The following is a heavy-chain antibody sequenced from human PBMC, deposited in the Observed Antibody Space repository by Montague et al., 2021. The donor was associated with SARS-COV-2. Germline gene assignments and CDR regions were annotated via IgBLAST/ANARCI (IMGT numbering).Heavy chain of an antibody. CDR2: ISGSGRST. CDR3: AKDRLALLWFREGYDAFDI. Sequence: SLRLSCAASGFTFSKYAMSWVRQAPGKGLEWVSAISGSGRSTYYADSVKGRFTISRDNSKNTLYLQMNSLRAEDTAVYYCAKDRLALLWFREGYDAFDIWGQGTMVTVSS. J-gene: IGHJ3*02. D-gene: IGHD3-10*01. V-gene: IGHV3-23*01. CDR1: GFTFSKYA.